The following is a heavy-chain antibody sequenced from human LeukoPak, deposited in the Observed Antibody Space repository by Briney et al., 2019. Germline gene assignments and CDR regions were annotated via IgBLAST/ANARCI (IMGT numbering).Heavy chain of an antibody. D-gene: IGHD5-18*01. CDR1: GGSISSYY. CDR2: IYYSGST. CDR3: ARYLLAMGYYYGMDV. V-gene: IGHV4-59*01. J-gene: IGHJ6*02. Sequence: TSETLSLTCTVSGGSISSYYWSWIRQPPGRGLEWIGYIYYSGSTNYNPSLKSRVTISVDTSKNQLSLKLSSVTAADTAVYYCARYLLAMGYYYGMDVCGQGTTVTVSS.